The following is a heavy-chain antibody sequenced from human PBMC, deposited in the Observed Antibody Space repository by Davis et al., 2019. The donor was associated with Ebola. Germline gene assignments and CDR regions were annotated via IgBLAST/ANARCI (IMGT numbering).Heavy chain of an antibody. J-gene: IGHJ6*03. D-gene: IGHD7-27*01. Sequence: GESLKISCAASGFTFSTYAMTWVRQAPGKGLEWVSSVSGGGSHTYYADSMKGRFTISKDFSKNTLFLQNNSLRAEDTAVYYWAASVAATGVYYYNMDVWGKGTAVSVSS. CDR2: VSGGGSHT. V-gene: IGHV3-23*01. CDR3: AASVAATGVYYYNMDV. CDR1: GFTFSTYA.